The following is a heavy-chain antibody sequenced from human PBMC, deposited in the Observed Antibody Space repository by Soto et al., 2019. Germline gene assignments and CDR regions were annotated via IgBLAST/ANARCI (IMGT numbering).Heavy chain of an antibody. D-gene: IGHD2-21*02. V-gene: IGHV4-59*01. Sequence: QVRLQESGPGLVKPSETLSLTCTVSGGSIRSYYWSWIRQAPGKGLEWIGYLYNSGSTVYNPSLNSGVTISVDTSKNQFSLRLNSVTAADTAVYYCARDLWGYCGTDCYPLDVWGQGTTVTVSS. J-gene: IGHJ6*02. CDR1: GGSIRSYY. CDR3: ARDLWGYCGTDCYPLDV. CDR2: LYNSGST.